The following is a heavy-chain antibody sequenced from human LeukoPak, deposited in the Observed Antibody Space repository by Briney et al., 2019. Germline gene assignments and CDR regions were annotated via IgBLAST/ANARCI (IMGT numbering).Heavy chain of an antibody. CDR1: GFTFSSYS. V-gene: IGHV3-21*01. CDR3: ARDSVVPAAPLDF. J-gene: IGHJ4*02. D-gene: IGHD2-2*01. Sequence: GGSLRLSCAASGFTFSSYSMNWVRQAPGKGLEWVSSISSSSSYIYYADSVKGRFTISRDNAKNSLYLQMNSLRAEDTAVYYGARDSVVPAAPLDFWGQGTLVTVSS. CDR2: ISSSSSYI.